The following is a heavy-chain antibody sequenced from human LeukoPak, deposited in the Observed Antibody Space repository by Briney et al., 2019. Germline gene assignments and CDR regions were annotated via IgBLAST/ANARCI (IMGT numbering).Heavy chain of an antibody. D-gene: IGHD3-16*01. Sequence: PSETLSLTCTVSGGSITSSSYYWGWIRPPPGKGLDLIGSIYYSEITNYNPSLQIRVTISVDTSQNQFSLEMTSVTAADTAVYYCAKLGGPKHWGQGTLVTVSS. V-gene: IGHV4-39*01. J-gene: IGHJ4*02. CDR2: IYYSEIT. CDR1: GGSITSSSYY. CDR3: AKLGGPKH.